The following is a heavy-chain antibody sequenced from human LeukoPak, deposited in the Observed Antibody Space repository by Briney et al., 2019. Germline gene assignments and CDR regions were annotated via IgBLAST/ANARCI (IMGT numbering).Heavy chain of an antibody. CDR2: IYYSGTT. Sequence: SETLSLTCTVSGGSTSSGDHYWSWVRQSPGKGLEWIAYIYYSGTTYYNPSLESRVTMSIDTSTNQFSLKLNSVTAADTAVYYCASYYDSSGPTFDNWGQGALVTVSS. CDR1: GGSTSSGDHY. V-gene: IGHV4-30-4*08. CDR3: ASYYDSSGPTFDN. J-gene: IGHJ4*02. D-gene: IGHD3-22*01.